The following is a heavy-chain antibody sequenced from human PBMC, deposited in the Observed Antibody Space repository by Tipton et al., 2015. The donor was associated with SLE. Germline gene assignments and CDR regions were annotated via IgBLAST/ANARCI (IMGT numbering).Heavy chain of an antibody. J-gene: IGHJ4*02. Sequence: TLSLTCTVSGNSIRSHFWSWIRQPPGKGLEWIGCIYDSGSIKYSPPLQSRVIISVDKSKNQVSLDLMSVTAADTAVYYCARHGDYWNPYFDYWGQGMLVTVSS. CDR1: GNSIRSHF. D-gene: IGHD4-17*01. CDR3: ARHGDYWNPYFDY. CDR2: IYDSGSI. V-gene: IGHV4-59*11.